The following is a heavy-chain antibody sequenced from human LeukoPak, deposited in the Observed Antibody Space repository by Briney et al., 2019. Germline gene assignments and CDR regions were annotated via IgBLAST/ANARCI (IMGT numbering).Heavy chain of an antibody. CDR1: GYSFTSYW. CDR2: IYPGDSDT. J-gene: IGHJ3*02. CDR3: ARGVYGSGSYFDAFDI. V-gene: IGHV5-51*01. Sequence: GESLKISCKGSGYSFTSYWIGWVRQMPGKGLEWMGIIYPGDSDTRYSPSFQGQVTILADKSISTAYLQWSSLKASDTAMYYCARGVYGSGSYFDAFDIWGQGTMVTVSS. D-gene: IGHD3-10*01.